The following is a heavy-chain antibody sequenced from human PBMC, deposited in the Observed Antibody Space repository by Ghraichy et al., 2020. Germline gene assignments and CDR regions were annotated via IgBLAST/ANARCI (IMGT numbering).Heavy chain of an antibody. V-gene: IGHV4-34*01. CDR2: INLGGHT. J-gene: IGHJ6*02. Sequence: SETLSLTCAVYGGSLSGYYWSWIRQPPGKGLEWIGEINLGGHTNYNPSLKSRVTTSIDTSKNEFLLKLRSVTAADTAVYYCARNTVYGDPPNFYYYGMDVWGQGITVTVSS. D-gene: IGHD4-17*01. CDR3: ARNTVYGDPPNFYYYGMDV. CDR1: GGSLSGYY.